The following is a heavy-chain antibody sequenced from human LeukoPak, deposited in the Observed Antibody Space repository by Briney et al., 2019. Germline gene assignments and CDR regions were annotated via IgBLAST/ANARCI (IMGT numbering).Heavy chain of an antibody. CDR1: GFTFSSYA. Sequence: PGGSLRLSCAASGFTFSSYAMNRVRQAPGKGLEWVSGISGSGGSTYYANSVKGRFTISRDNSKNTLYLQMNSLRAEDTAVYYCAKEVAAAATYYFDYWGQGTLVTVSS. CDR3: AKEVAAAATYYFDY. J-gene: IGHJ4*02. D-gene: IGHD6-13*01. CDR2: ISGSGGST. V-gene: IGHV3-23*01.